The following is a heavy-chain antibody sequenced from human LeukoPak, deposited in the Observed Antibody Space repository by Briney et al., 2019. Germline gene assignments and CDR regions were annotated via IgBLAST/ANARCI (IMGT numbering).Heavy chain of an antibody. CDR1: GFTFSSYA. CDR3: AKADAPYCSGGSCYLDY. Sequence: PGGSLRLSCAASGFTFSSYAMSWVRQAPGKGLEWVSAISGSGGSTYYADSVKGRFTISRDNSKNTLYLQMNSLRAEDTAVYYCAKADAPYCSGGSCYLDYWGQGTLVTVSS. CDR2: ISGSGGST. J-gene: IGHJ4*02. D-gene: IGHD2-15*01. V-gene: IGHV3-23*01.